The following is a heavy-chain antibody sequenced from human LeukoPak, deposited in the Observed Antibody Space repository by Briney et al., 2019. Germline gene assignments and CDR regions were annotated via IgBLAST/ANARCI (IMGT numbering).Heavy chain of an antibody. D-gene: IGHD4-23*01. CDR3: ARDQPRRGPGNHDY. Sequence: ASVKVSCKASGYTFTTYGINWVRQAPGQGLEWMGWISTYDGNTIYVQKFRGRVTMIRDISTSTVYMELRSLTSDDTAVYYCARDQPRRGPGNHDYWGQGTLVTVSS. V-gene: IGHV1-18*01. J-gene: IGHJ4*02. CDR2: ISTYDGNT. CDR1: GYTFTTYG.